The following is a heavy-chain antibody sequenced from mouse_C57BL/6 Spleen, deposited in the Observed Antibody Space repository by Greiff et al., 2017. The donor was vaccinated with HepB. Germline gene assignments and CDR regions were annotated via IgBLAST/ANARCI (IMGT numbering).Heavy chain of an antibody. V-gene: IGHV14-3*01. CDR3: AREELTGTVFAY. J-gene: IGHJ3*01. Sequence: EVKLQESVAELVRPGASVKLSCTASGFNIKNTYMHWVKQRPEQGLEWIGRIDPANGNTKYAPKFQGKATITADTSSNTAYLQLSLTSEDTAIYYCAREELTGTVFAYWGQGTLVTVSA. D-gene: IGHD4-1*01. CDR1: GFNIKNTY. CDR2: IDPANGNT.